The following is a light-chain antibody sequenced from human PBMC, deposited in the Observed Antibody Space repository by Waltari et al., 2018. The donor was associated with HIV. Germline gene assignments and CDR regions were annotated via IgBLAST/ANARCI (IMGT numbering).Light chain of an antibody. CDR2: DDS. CDR3: QVWDSGIVV. J-gene: IGLJ2*01. V-gene: IGLV3-21*04. CDR1: NIGSKS. Sequence: SYVLTPPPSVSMALGKTARITCGGYNIGSKSVHWYQQKPGQAPVLVIYDDSDRPSGIPERFSGSNSGNTATLTISRVEAGDEADYYCQVWDSGIVVFGGGTKVTVL.